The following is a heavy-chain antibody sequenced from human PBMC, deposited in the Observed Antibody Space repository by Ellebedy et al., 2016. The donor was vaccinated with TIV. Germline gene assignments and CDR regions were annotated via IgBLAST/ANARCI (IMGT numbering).Heavy chain of an antibody. CDR2: ISGSGGST. D-gene: IGHD1-1*01. CDR1: GFTFSSYA. CDR3: AKTGTTSYYFDY. Sequence: GESLKISXAASGFTFSSYAMSWVRQAPGKGLEWVSAISGSGGSTYYADSVKGRFTISRDNSKNTLYLQMNSLRAEDTAVYYCAKTGTTSYYFDYWGQGTLVTVSS. V-gene: IGHV3-23*01. J-gene: IGHJ4*02.